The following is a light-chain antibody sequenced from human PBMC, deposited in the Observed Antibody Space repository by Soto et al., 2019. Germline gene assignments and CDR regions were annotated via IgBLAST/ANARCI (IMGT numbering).Light chain of an antibody. J-gene: IGKJ2*01. CDR2: DAL. CDR3: QQYYSYPYT. Sequence: DLPMTQSPSTRSASLGDRVTITCRASQIIGSSLAWYQHKPGKAPKLLIYDALTLQSGVPSRYSGSESGTEFTFTISSLQPGDSATYYCQQYYSYPYTFGQGTKLEI. CDR1: QIIGSS. V-gene: IGKV1-5*01.